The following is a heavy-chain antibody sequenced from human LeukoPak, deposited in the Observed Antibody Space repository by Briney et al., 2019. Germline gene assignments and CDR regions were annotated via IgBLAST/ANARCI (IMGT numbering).Heavy chain of an antibody. Sequence: GRSLRLSCAVSGFTFSTYGMHWVRQAPGKGLEWVAVIWYDGSNKYYEDSVKGRFTISRDNSKNTLYLQMNSLRAEDTAVYYCAKAPSGTPYQFDYWGQGTLVTVSS. CDR1: GFTFSTYG. V-gene: IGHV3-33*06. D-gene: IGHD3-10*01. CDR2: IWYDGSNK. J-gene: IGHJ4*02. CDR3: AKAPSGTPYQFDY.